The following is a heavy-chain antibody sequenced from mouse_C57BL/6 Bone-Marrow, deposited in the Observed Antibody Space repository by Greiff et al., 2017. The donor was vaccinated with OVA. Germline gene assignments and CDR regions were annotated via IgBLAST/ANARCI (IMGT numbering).Heavy chain of an antibody. Sequence: EVKLMESGGGLVKPGGSLKLSCAASGFTFSSYAMSWVRQTPEKRLEWVATISDGGSYTYYPDNVKGRFTISRDNAKNNLYLQMSHLKSEDTAMYYCARVYYYGSSPIWYFDVWGTGTTVTVSS. CDR3: ARVYYYGSSPIWYFDV. J-gene: IGHJ1*03. CDR1: GFTFSSYA. D-gene: IGHD1-1*01. CDR2: ISDGGSYT. V-gene: IGHV5-4*03.